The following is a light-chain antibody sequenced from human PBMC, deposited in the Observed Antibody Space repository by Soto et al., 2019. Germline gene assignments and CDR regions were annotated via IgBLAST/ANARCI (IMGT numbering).Light chain of an antibody. CDR2: DAS. CDR3: QEYKTYST. V-gene: IGKV1-5*01. J-gene: IGKJ1*01. Sequence: DIQITQSPSTLSASVGDRVTITCRASQSISSWLAWYQQKPGQAPKLLIYDASSSDVGAPSRFSGSGSGTEFTLTIKGLQPEDFATYFCQEYKTYSTFGPGTKVDIK. CDR1: QSISSW.